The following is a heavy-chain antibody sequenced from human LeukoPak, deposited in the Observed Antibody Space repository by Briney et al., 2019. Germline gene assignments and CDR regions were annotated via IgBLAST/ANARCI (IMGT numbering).Heavy chain of an antibody. J-gene: IGHJ4*03. CDR2: IYPGDSDT. V-gene: IGHV5-51*01. CDR3: ARTDCRDTPCYFDY. CDR1: GYSFTSYW. D-gene: IGHD5-24*01. Sequence: GESLKISCKTSGYSFTSYWIHWVRQMPGKGLEWMGIIYPGDSDTRYSPSFQGQVTISADKSISTAYLQWSSLKASDTAMYYCARTDCRDTPCYFDYWGQGTLVTVSS.